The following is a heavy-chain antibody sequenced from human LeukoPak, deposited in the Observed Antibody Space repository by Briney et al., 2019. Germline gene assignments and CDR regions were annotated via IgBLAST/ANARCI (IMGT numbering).Heavy chain of an antibody. CDR2: LYTSGST. CDR3: ARGGSSGYYYG. Sequence: SETLSLTCTVSGGSISSYYWSWVRQPAGKGLEWIGRLYTSGSTNYNPSLKSRVTMSVDTSKNQFSLKLTSMTAADTAVYYCARGGSSGYYYGWGQGTLVTVSS. J-gene: IGHJ4*02. CDR1: GGSISSYY. D-gene: IGHD3-22*01. V-gene: IGHV4-4*07.